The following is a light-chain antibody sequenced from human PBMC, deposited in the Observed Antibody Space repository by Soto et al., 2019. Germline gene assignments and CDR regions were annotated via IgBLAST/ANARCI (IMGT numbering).Light chain of an antibody. CDR2: AAS. Sequence: DIQMTQSPSSVSASVGDRVTITCRASHDISSWLAWYQQKPGKAPQLLIYAASSLQSGVPSRFSGSGSGTDFSLSLTNLQPEDFATYYCQQANSFPPWTFGQGTKVEIK. V-gene: IGKV1-12*01. CDR3: QQANSFPPWT. CDR1: HDISSW. J-gene: IGKJ1*01.